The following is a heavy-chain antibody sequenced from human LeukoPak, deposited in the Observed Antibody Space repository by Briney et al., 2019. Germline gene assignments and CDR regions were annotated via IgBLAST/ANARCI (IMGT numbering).Heavy chain of an antibody. CDR2: IKQDGSEK. Sequence: GGSLRLSCAASGFTFSNYWMSWVRQAPGKGLEWVANIKQDGSEKYYVDSVKGRFTISRDNTKNSLYLQMNSLRGEDTAVYYCAKGGSPSCYSSSGYWGQGTLVTVSS. CDR3: AKGGSPSCYSSSGY. V-gene: IGHV3-7*05. D-gene: IGHD2-2*01. CDR1: GFTFSNYW. J-gene: IGHJ4*02.